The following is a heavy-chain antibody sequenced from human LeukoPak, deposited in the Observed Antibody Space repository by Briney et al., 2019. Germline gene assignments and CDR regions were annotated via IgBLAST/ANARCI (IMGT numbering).Heavy chain of an antibody. CDR1: GGSISSYY. J-gene: IGHJ6*02. D-gene: IGHD2-2*01. CDR3: ARDRRVVPAATIASYYYGMDV. CDR2: IYTSGST. Sequence: KPSETLSLTCTVSGGSISSYYWSWIRQPAGKGLEWIGRIYTSGSTNYNPSLKSRVTMSVDTSKNQFSLKLSSVTAADTAVYYCARDRRVVPAATIASYYYGMDVWGQGTTVTVSS. V-gene: IGHV4-4*07.